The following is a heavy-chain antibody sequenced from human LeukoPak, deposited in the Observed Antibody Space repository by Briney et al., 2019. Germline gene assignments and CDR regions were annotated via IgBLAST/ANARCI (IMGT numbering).Heavy chain of an antibody. CDR1: GYTFTSYG. D-gene: IGHD3-22*01. Sequence: ASVKVSCKASGYTFTSYGITWVRQAPGQGLEWMGWISAFNGNTNYAQKFQGRVTMTTDTSTKIAYMELRSLRSDATAVYYCARGYQTSYYDRSGYLTYFDYWGQGTLVTVSS. CDR3: ARGYQTSYYDRSGYLTYFDY. J-gene: IGHJ4*02. CDR2: ISAFNGNT. V-gene: IGHV1-18*01.